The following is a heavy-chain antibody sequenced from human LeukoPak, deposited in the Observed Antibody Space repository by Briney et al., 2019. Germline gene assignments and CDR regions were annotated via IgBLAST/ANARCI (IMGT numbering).Heavy chain of an antibody. J-gene: IGHJ3*02. Sequence: GGSLRLSCAASGFTFSSYAMHWVRRAPGKGLEWVAVISYDGSNKYYADSVRGRFTISRDNSKNTLYLQMNSLRAEDTAVYYCARPAPIHDAFDIWGQGTMVTVSS. CDR3: ARPAPIHDAFDI. D-gene: IGHD2-2*01. CDR2: ISYDGSNK. V-gene: IGHV3-30-3*01. CDR1: GFTFSSYA.